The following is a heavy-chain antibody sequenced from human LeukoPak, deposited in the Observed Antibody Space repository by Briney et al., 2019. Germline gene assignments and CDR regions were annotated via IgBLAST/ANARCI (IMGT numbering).Heavy chain of an antibody. CDR2: IYYSGST. CDR1: GGSISSYY. V-gene: IGHV4-59*01. Sequence: SETLSLTCTVSGGSISSYYWSWIRQPPGKGLGWIGYIYYSGSTNYNPSLKSRVTISVDTSKNQFSLKLSSVTAADTAVYYCAREITIFGVVITHYYMDVWGKETTVTVSS. D-gene: IGHD3-3*01. CDR3: AREITIFGVVITHYYMDV. J-gene: IGHJ6*03.